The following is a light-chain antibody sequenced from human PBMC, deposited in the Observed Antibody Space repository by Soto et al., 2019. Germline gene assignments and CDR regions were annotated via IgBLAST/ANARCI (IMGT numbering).Light chain of an antibody. J-gene: IGLJ1*01. V-gene: IGLV2-14*01. Sequence: QSALTQPASVSGSPGQSITISCTGTSSDVGGYNYVSWYQQYPGKAPKLMIYHVSNRPSGVSNRFSGSKSGNSASLTISGHQAEDEADYYCSSYTSTSTYVFGTGTKVTVL. CDR1: SSDVGGYNY. CDR2: HVS. CDR3: SSYTSTSTYV.